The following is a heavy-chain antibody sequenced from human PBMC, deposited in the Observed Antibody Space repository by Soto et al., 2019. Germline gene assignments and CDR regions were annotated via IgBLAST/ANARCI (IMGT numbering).Heavy chain of an antibody. J-gene: IGHJ4*02. D-gene: IGHD1-1*01. CDR2: ISAHNGNT. Sequence: QVHLVQSGAEVKKPGASVKVSCQASGYAFTTYGITWVRQAPGQGLEWMGWISAHNGNTNYARKLQGRVTVTRATSTSPAYMELRGLRSDDTAVYYCARGRYGDYWGQGALVTVSS. CDR1: GYAFTTYG. V-gene: IGHV1-18*01. CDR3: ARGRYGDY.